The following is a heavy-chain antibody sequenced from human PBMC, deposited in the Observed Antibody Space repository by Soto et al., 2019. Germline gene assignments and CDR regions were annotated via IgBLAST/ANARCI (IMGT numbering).Heavy chain of an antibody. CDR3: VRDGTKTLREWFDP. D-gene: IGHD1-1*01. CDR2: IYATGTT. J-gene: IGHJ5*02. V-gene: IGHV4-4*07. Sequence: PSETLSLTCTVSGASISAFYWSWIRKSAGKGLEWIGRIYATGTTDYNPSLKSRVMMSVDTSKKQFSLKLRSVTAADTAVYYCVRDGTKTLREWFDPWGQGISVTVSS. CDR1: GASISAFY.